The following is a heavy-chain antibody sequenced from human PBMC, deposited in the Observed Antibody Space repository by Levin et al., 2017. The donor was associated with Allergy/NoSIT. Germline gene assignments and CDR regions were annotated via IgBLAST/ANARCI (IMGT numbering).Heavy chain of an antibody. CDR2: ISGSGGST. V-gene: IGHV3-23*01. CDR1: GFTFSSYA. D-gene: IGHD5-24*01. Sequence: GGSLRLSCAASGFTFSSYAMSWVRQAPGKGLEWVSAISGSGGSTYYADSVKGRFTISRDNSKNTLYLQMNSLRAEDTAVYYGASWELTRDGYNKDYWGQGTLVTVSS. CDR3: ASWELTRDGYNKDY. J-gene: IGHJ4*02.